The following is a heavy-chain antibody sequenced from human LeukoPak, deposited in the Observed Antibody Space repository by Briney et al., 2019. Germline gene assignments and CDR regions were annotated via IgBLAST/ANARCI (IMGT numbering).Heavy chain of an antibody. V-gene: IGHV3-30*18. Sequence: PGRSLRLSCAASGFTFSTYGMHWVRQAPGRGLEWVAVISYDGSNKYYVDSVKGRFTISRDNSKNTLYLQMNSLGAEDTAVYYCAKVFFSGSYYAASDYWGQGTLVTVSS. CDR1: GFTFSTYG. CDR3: AKVFFSGSYYAASDY. CDR2: ISYDGSNK. J-gene: IGHJ4*02. D-gene: IGHD1-26*01.